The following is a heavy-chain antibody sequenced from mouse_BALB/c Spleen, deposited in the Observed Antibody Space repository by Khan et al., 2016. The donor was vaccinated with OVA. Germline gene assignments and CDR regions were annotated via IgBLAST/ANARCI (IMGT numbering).Heavy chain of an antibody. Sequence: QVQLKESGPGLVQPSQSLSITCTVSGFSLTSYGVHWVRQSPGKGLEWLVVIWSGGTTDYNAPFISRLSISKDNSKSHVFFKMNSLQANDTAKYYCARNYDYDEGLAYWGQGTLVTVSA. CDR1: GFSLTSYG. J-gene: IGHJ3*01. V-gene: IGHV2-2*02. CDR2: IWSGGTT. CDR3: ARNYDYDEGLAY. D-gene: IGHD2-4*01.